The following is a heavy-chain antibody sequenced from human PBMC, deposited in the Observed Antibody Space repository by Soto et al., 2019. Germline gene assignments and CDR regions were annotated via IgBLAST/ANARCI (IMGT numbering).Heavy chain of an antibody. V-gene: IGHV3-48*02. CDR3: ARSVEGHFDY. CDR2: ITSDTKTI. J-gene: IGHJ4*02. CDR1: GFRFSIYS. Sequence: EVQLVESGGNLVQPGGSLRLSCAASGFRFSIYSMNWVRQAPGKGLEWSAYITSDTKTIKYADSVKGRFTISRDNGNNSVYLQLNSLRDEDTAVSYCARSVEGHFDYWGQGTVVTVSA. D-gene: IGHD6-19*01.